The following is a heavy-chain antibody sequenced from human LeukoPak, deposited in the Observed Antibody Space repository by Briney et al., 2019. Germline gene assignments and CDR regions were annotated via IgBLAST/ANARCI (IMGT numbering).Heavy chain of an antibody. D-gene: IGHD2-8*02. CDR1: GDSVSNNSAV. CDR3: VRSQYWRFDD. Sequence: QTLSLTCAISGDSVSNNSAVWNWLRQSPSRGLEWLGRTYYRSKWYNDYGASVKSRITVNPDTSKNQFSLQLNSVTPEDTAVYYCVRSQYWRFDDWGQGTLVTVSS. V-gene: IGHV6-1*01. J-gene: IGHJ4*02. CDR2: TYYRSKWYN.